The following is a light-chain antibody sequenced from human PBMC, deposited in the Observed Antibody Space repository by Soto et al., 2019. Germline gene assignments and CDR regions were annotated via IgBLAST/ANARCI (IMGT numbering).Light chain of an antibody. CDR1: QSVSSSY. J-gene: IGKJ4*01. Sequence: EIVLTHSPSTLSLSPGSRANLSCRASQSVSSSYLDWYQQKPGQAPRLLIYGASSRATGIPDRFSGSGSGTDFTLTNSRLQPEDFATYYCQQLKSYPLTFGGGTKVDIK. V-gene: IGKV3-20*01. CDR2: GAS. CDR3: QQLKSYPLT.